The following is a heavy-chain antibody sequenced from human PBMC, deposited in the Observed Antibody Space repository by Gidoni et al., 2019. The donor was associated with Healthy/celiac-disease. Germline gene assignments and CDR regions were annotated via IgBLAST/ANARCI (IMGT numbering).Heavy chain of an antibody. Sequence: AASGFTVSSYGMHWVRQAPGKGLEWVAVISYDGSNKYYADSVKGRFTISRDNAKNTLYLQMNSLRAEDTAVYYCAKTIYSSLDPSGMDVWGQGTTVTVSS. V-gene: IGHV3-30*18. CDR2: ISYDGSNK. D-gene: IGHD6-19*01. J-gene: IGHJ6*02. CDR1: GFTVSSYG. CDR3: AKTIYSSLDPSGMDV.